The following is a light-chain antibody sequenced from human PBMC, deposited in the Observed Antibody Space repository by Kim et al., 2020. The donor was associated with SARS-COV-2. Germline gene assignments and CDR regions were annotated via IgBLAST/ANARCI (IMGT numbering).Light chain of an antibody. CDR1: GSNIGSNY. Sequence: GQGVSVACSGSGSNIGSNYVYWYQQLRGTAPKLLIYRNNQRPSGVPDRYSGSKSDTSASLAISGLRSEDESDYYCAAWDDSLRGPVFGGGTKLTVL. J-gene: IGLJ3*02. CDR2: RNN. V-gene: IGLV1-47*01. CDR3: AAWDDSLRGPV.